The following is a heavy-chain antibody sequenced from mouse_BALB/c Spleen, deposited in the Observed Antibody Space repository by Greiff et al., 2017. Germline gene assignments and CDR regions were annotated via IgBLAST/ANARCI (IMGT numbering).Heavy chain of an antibody. CDR3: ARGNYGNYDWFAY. Sequence: QVQLQQSGAELVRPGSSVKISCKASGYAFSSYWMNWVKQRPGQGLEWIGQIYPGDGDTNYNGKFKGKATLTADKSSSTAYMQLSSLTSEDSAVYFCARGNYGNYDWFAYWGQGTLVTVSA. J-gene: IGHJ3*01. V-gene: IGHV1-80*01. CDR1: GYAFSSYW. CDR2: IYPGDGDT. D-gene: IGHD2-1*01.